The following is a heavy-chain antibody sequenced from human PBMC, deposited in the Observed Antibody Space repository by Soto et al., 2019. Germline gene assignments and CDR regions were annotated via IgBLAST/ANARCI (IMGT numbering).Heavy chain of an antibody. CDR2: IWYDGSNK. CDR1: GFTFSSYG. Sequence: GGSLRLSCAASGFTFSSYGMHWVRQAPGKGLEWVAVIWYDGSNKYYADSVKGRFTISRDNSKNTLYLQMNSLRAEDTAVYYCARGGEPIQSKMDDASDIWGQGTMVTVSS. CDR3: ARGGEPIQSKMDDASDI. J-gene: IGHJ3*02. D-gene: IGHD5-18*01. V-gene: IGHV3-33*01.